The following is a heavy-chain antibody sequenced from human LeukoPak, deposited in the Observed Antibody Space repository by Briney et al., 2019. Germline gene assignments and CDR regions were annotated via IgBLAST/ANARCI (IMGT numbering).Heavy chain of an antibody. J-gene: IGHJ5*02. CDR1: GGSISSSSYY. V-gene: IGHV4-39*01. CDR3: ARQNRITIFGVVIINGQANWSDP. CDR2: IYYSGST. D-gene: IGHD3-3*01. Sequence: SETLSLTCTVSGGSISSSSYYWGWIRQPPGKGLEWIGSIYYSGSTYYNPSLKSRVTISVDTSKNQFSLKLSSVTAADTAVYYCARQNRITIFGVVIINGQANWSDPWGQGTLVTVSS.